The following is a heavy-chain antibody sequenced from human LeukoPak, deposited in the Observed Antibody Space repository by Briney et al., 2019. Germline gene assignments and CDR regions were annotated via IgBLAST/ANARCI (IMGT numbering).Heavy chain of an antibody. CDR2: INSDGSST. CDR3: ARNGESLTWFGESRSPLDY. D-gene: IGHD3-10*01. V-gene: IGHV3-74*01. J-gene: IGHJ4*02. Sequence: GGSLRLSCAASGFTFSSYWIHWVRQAPGKGLVWVSRINSDGSSTSYADSVKGRFTISRDNAKNTLYLQMNSLRAEDTAVYYCARNGESLTWFGESRSPLDYWGQGTLVTVSS. CDR1: GFTFSSYW.